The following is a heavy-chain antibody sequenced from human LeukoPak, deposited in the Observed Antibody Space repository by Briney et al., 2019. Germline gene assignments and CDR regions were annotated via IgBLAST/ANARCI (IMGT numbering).Heavy chain of an antibody. J-gene: IGHJ4*02. CDR1: GFTFSGYG. V-gene: IGHV3-30*02. D-gene: IGHD5-12*01. CDR2: IRYDGSDK. CDR3: AAINIARLPKSVY. Sequence: PGGSLRLSCAASGFTFSGYGIHWVRQAPGKGLEWVSFIRYDGSDKYYADSVKGRFTISRDNSKNTLYLQMNSLRVEDTAVYYCAAINIARLPKSVYWGQGTLVTVSS.